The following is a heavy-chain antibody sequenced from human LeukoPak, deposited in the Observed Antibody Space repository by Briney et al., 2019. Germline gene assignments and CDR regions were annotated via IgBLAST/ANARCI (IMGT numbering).Heavy chain of an antibody. CDR3: ARDRHYDGSGTHGVPFDY. V-gene: IGHV3-33*01. D-gene: IGHD3-22*01. CDR1: GFTFSSYG. J-gene: IGHJ4*02. CDR2: IWYDGSNK. Sequence: GGSLRLSCAASGFTFSSYGMHWVRQAPGKGLEWVAVIWYDGSNKYYADSVKGRFTISRDNSKNTLYLQMNSLRAEDTAVYYCARDRHYDGSGTHGVPFDYWGQGTLVTVSS.